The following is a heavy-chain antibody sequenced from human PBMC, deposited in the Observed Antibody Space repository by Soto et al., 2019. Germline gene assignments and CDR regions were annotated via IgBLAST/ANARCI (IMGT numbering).Heavy chain of an antibody. CDR1: GGSISSGGYY. Sequence: QVQLQESGPGLVKPSQTLSLTCTVSGGSISSGGYYWSWIRQHPGKGLEWIGYIYYSGSTYYNPSLKSRVTISVDTSKNQFSLKLSSVTAANTAVYYCAGANTIFGVVIIRDYWGQGTLVTVSS. V-gene: IGHV4-31*03. D-gene: IGHD3-3*01. CDR3: AGANTIFGVVIIRDY. CDR2: IYYSGST. J-gene: IGHJ4*02.